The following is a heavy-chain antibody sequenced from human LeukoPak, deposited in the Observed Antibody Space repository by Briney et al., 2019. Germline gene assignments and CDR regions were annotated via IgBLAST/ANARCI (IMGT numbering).Heavy chain of an antibody. Sequence: PGGSLRLSCAASGFTVSNNFMSWVRQAPGKGLEWVSVIYRGGDTYYAGGDTYYADSVKGRFTISRDNAKNSLYLQMNSLRAEDMALYYCAKGAITGTTPYYFDYWGQGTLVTVSS. CDR3: AKGAITGTTPYYFDY. CDR2: IYRGGDTYYAGGDT. CDR1: GFTVSNNF. J-gene: IGHJ4*02. D-gene: IGHD1-7*01. V-gene: IGHV3-53*05.